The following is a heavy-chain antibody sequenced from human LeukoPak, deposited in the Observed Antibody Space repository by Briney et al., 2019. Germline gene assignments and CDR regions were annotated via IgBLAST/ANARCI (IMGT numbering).Heavy chain of an antibody. V-gene: IGHV3-30*04. CDR2: ISYDGSNK. CDR3: ARNDYARFYFDY. J-gene: IGHJ4*02. CDR1: GFIFRNYA. D-gene: IGHD3-16*01. Sequence: PGGSLRLSCAASGFIFRNYAMHWVRQAPGKGLEWVAVISYDGSNKYYADSVKGRFTISRDNSKNTLYLQMNSLRAEDTALYYCARNDYARFYFDYWGQGTLVTVSS.